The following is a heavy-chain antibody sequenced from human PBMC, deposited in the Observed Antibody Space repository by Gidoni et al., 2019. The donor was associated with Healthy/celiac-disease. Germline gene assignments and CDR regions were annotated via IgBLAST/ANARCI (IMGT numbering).Heavy chain of an antibody. CDR3: ARAEWVRDFFSQGWQKGYDY. CDR1: GGSISSGDYY. CDR2: IYSSGST. D-gene: IGHD3-3*01. Sequence: QVQLQESGPGLVKPSQTLSLTCTVSGGSISSGDYYLNWIRQPPGKGLEWIGYIYSSGSTFYNPSLKSRLTISIDTSKNQYSLKLSSMTAADTALYYCARAEWVRDFFSQGWQKGYDYWGQGTLVTVSS. J-gene: IGHJ4*02. V-gene: IGHV4-30-4*01.